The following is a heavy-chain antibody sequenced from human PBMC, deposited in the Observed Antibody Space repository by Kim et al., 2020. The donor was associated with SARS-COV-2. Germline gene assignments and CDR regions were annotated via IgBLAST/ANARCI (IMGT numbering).Heavy chain of an antibody. CDR3: ARSHLAGIVGAIIRYDAFDI. CDR1: GGTFSSYA. Sequence: SVKVSCKASGGTFSSYAISWVRQAPGQGLEWMGGIIPIFGTANYAQKFQGRVTITADESTSTAYMELSSLRSEDTAVYYCARSHLAGIVGAIIRYDAFDIWGQGTMVTVSS. D-gene: IGHD1-26*01. CDR2: IIPIFGTA. V-gene: IGHV1-69*13. J-gene: IGHJ3*02.